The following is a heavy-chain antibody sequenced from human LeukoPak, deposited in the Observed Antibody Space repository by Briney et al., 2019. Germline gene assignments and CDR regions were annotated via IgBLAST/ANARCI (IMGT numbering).Heavy chain of an antibody. D-gene: IGHD2-15*01. CDR2: VKQDGSEK. V-gene: IGHV3-7*01. Sequence: GGSLRLSCAASRFTFCSYSMNWLRQAPGKGLEWVANVKQDGSEKYYVDSVKGRFTISRDNAKNSLYLQMNSLRAEDTAVYYCAVGGARPILLHGSWGQGALVTVSS. CDR3: AVGGARPILLHGS. J-gene: IGHJ5*02. CDR1: RFTFCSYS.